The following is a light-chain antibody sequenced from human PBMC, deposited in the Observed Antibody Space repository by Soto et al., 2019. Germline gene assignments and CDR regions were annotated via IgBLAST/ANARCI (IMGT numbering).Light chain of an antibody. CDR1: QSVSSD. CDR3: QHYNNWPFT. CDR2: GAS. Sequence: EVVMTQSPATLSVSPGDRATLSCRASQSVSSDLAWHQQRPGHAPRLLIYGASTRATGIPARFNGSGSGTEFTLTISSLQSEDFAVYYCQHYNNWPFTFGQGTNLETK. J-gene: IGKJ2*01. V-gene: IGKV3-15*01.